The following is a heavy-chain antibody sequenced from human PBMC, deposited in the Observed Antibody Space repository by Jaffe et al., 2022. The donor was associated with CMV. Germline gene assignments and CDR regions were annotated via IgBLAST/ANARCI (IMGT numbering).Heavy chain of an antibody. CDR3: ARDLWQQLDINYFDY. CDR1: GFTFSSYS. J-gene: IGHJ4*02. V-gene: IGHV3-21*01. D-gene: IGHD6-13*01. Sequence: EVQLVESGGGLVKPGGSLRLSCAASGFTFSSYSMNWVRQAPGKGLEWVSSISSSSSYIYYADSVKGRFTISRDNAKNSLYLQMNSLRAEDTAVYYCARDLWQQLDINYFDYWGQGTLVTVSS. CDR2: ISSSSSYI.